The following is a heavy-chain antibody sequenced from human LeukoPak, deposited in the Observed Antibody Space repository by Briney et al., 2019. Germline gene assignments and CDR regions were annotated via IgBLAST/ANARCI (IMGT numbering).Heavy chain of an antibody. J-gene: IGHJ3*01. Sequence: GRSLRLSCAASGFTFDDYAMHWVRQAPGKGLEWVSVIYSGGSTYYADSVKGRFTISRDNSKNTLYLQMNSLRAEDTAVYYCARDQIRYSNSPEALDLWGQGTLVSVSS. CDR3: ARDQIRYSNSPEALDL. CDR2: IYSGGST. CDR1: GFTFDDYA. D-gene: IGHD5-18*01. V-gene: IGHV3-53*01.